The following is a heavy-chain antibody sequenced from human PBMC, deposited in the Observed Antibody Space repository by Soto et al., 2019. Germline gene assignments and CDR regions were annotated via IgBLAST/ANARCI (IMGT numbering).Heavy chain of an antibody. J-gene: IGHJ6*02. V-gene: IGHV1-2*04. CDR3: AREYSSSWYTSYYYCGMDV. D-gene: IGHD6-13*01. CDR1: GYTFTGYY. Sequence: QVQLVQSGAEVKKPGASVKVSCKASGYTFTGYYMHWVRQAPGQGLEWMGWINPNSGGTNYAQKVQGWVTMTRDTSTSTAYMELSRLRSDDTAVYYCAREYSSSWYTSYYYCGMDVWGQGTTVTVSS. CDR2: INPNSGGT.